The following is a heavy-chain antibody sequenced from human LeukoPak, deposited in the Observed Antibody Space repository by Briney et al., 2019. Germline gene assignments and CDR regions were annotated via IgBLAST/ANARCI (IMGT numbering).Heavy chain of an antibody. CDR2: INHSGST. CDR3: ARDAAPSSFYYYYYYMDV. V-gene: IGHV4-34*01. D-gene: IGHD6-6*01. J-gene: IGHJ6*03. Sequence: SETLSLTCAVYGGSFSGYYWSWIRQPPGKGLEWIGEINHSGSTNYNPSLKSRVTISVDTSKNQFSLKLSSVTAADTAVYYCARDAAPSSFYYYYYYMDVWGKGTTVTVSS. CDR1: GGSFSGYY.